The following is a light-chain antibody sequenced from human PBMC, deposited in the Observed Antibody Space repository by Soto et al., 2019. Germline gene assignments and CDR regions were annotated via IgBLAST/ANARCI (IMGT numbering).Light chain of an antibody. CDR1: QSISSS. V-gene: IGKV1-5*03. CDR2: EAA. J-gene: IGKJ1*01. CDR3: QKYNAYWT. Sequence: DFQMTQSPSTLSSFLGDRVTITCRASQSISSSLAWYQQKPGKAPKVLIYEAANLESGVPSRFSGSGSGTEFTLTISSMKPDDFATDYCQKYNAYWTFGQGTKVDIK.